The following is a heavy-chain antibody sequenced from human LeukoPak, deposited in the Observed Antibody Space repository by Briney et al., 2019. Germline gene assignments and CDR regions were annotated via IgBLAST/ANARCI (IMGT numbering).Heavy chain of an antibody. CDR3: ARHVPSSGTVFDY. J-gene: IGHJ4*02. D-gene: IGHD6-13*01. V-gene: IGHV4-59*08. Sequence: SETLSLTCTVSRGSISTYYWSWIRQPPGKGLEWIGYISYTGNTHYSPSLQSRVTISVDTSKNQFSLKLNSVTAADTAVYYCARHVPSSGTVFDYWGQGTLVTVSS. CDR1: RGSISTYY. CDR2: ISYTGNT.